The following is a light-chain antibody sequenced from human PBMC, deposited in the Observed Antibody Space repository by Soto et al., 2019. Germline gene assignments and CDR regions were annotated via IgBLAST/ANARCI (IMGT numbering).Light chain of an antibody. V-gene: IGLV2-14*01. CDR2: EVS. Sequence: QSALTQPASVSGSPGQSVTISCTVNSSDIGAYKYVSWYQHHPGKSPRLMIYEVSNRTSGVSNRFSASKSGNTASLTISGLQAEDEADYYCCSYRSTSTLVFGGGTKLTVL. CDR1: SSDIGAYKY. J-gene: IGLJ2*01. CDR3: CSYRSTSTLV.